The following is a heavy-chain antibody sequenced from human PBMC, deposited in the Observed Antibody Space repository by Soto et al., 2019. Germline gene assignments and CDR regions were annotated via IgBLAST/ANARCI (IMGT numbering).Heavy chain of an antibody. CDR1: GFTFSSYG. CDR3: AKGSVLRVVEAPLAILGGVDV. CDR2: MSYDGSHE. D-gene: IGHD2-8*01. Sequence: GGSLRLSCVASGFTFSSYGMHWVRQAPGKGLEWVAVMSYDGSHEYYADSVKGRFTISRDNSKTILYLQMNSLRLEDTAAYYCAKGSVLRVVEAPLAILGGVDVWGQGAMVTVSS. J-gene: IGHJ6*02. V-gene: IGHV3-33*06.